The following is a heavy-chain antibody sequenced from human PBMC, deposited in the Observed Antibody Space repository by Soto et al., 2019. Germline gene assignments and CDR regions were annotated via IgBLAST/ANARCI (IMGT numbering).Heavy chain of an antibody. Sequence: EVQLVESGGGLVQPGRSLRLSCAASGFTFDDYAMHWVRQAPGKGLEWVSGVSWNSGSIGYADSVKGRFTISRDNAKNSLDLEMNSLRAEDTAVYYCAKAATGGNHSIFDYWGQGTLVTVSS. CDR2: VSWNSGSI. CDR1: GFTFDDYA. J-gene: IGHJ4*02. D-gene: IGHD2-15*01. V-gene: IGHV3-9*01. CDR3: AKAATGGNHSIFDY.